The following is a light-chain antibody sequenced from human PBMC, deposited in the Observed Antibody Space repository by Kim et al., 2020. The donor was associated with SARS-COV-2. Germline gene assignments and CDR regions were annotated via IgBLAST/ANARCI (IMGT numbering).Light chain of an antibody. CDR2: AVS. V-gene: IGKV1-12*01. Sequence: DIQTTQSPSSVSASVGDRVTINCRASQNINSWLAWYQQKPGKTPKLLIYAVSNLESGVPSRFSGSGAGTHFTLIIASLQPEDIATYYCLQTNDFPLTFGGGTKVDIK. J-gene: IGKJ4*01. CDR3: LQTNDFPLT. CDR1: QNINSW.